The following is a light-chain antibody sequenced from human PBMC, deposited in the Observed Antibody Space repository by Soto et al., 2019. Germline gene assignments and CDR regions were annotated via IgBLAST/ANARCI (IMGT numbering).Light chain of an antibody. J-gene: IGKJ4*01. CDR2: GTS. CDR3: QQNYSRPLT. Sequence: DIPVTQSPSSLSASVGDRVNLTCRASQRITTYLNWYQQRPGKAPKLLIFGTSNLQSGVPSRFSGSGSGIEFTLTISNLQPEDFETYFCQQNYSRPLTFGGGTNVEIK. CDR1: QRITTY. V-gene: IGKV1-39*01.